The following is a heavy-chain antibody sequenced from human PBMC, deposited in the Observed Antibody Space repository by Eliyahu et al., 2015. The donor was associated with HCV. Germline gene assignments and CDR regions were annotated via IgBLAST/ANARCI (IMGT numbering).Heavy chain of an antibody. J-gene: IGHJ6*02. Sequence: EVQLVESGGGLVKPGGSLXLSCAASGFTFSSXSXXWVRQAPGKGLEWVSSISSSSSYIYYADSVKGRFTISRDNAKNSLYLQMNSLRAEDTAVYYCARDGGYCSSTSCYIFAYYGMDVWGQGTTVTVSS. D-gene: IGHD2-2*02. CDR3: ARDGGYCSSTSCYIFAYYGMDV. CDR1: GFTFSSXS. CDR2: ISSSSSYI. V-gene: IGHV3-21*01.